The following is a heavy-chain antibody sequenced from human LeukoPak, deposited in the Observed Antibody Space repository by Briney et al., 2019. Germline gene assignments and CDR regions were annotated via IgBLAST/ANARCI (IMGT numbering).Heavy chain of an antibody. CDR3: AKGREVVVINSDDAFDI. CDR1: GFTFSSYA. Sequence: PGGSLRLSCAASGFTFSSYAMSWVRQAPGKGLEWVSAISGSGGSTYYADSVKGRFTISRDNSKNTLYLQMNSLRAEDTAVYYCAKGREVVVINSDDAFDIWGQGTMVTVSS. CDR2: ISGSGGST. V-gene: IGHV3-23*01. D-gene: IGHD3-22*01. J-gene: IGHJ3*02.